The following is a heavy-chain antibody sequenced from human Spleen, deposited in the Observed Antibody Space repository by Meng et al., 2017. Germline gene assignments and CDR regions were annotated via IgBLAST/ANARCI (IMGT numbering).Heavy chain of an antibody. CDR3: ARARGSSAWYEFDY. D-gene: IGHD6-19*01. CDR1: GLTLSSKS. CDR2: ITGSSYYV. V-gene: IGHV3-21*01. Sequence: GGSLRLSCGASGLTLSSKSMHWVRQAPGKGLEWVSSITGSSYYVYYADSVKGRFTISRDDAKNSLYLQMNSLRAEDSAVYYCARARGSSAWYEFDYWGQGTLVTVSS. J-gene: IGHJ4*02.